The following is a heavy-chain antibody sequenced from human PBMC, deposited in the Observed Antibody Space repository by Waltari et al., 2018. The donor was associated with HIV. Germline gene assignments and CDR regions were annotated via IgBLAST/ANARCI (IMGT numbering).Heavy chain of an antibody. CDR2: IYYSGST. J-gene: IGHJ3*02. CDR1: GGSISSYY. CDR3: ARDGPYGSSWYTRGAFDI. Sequence: QVQLQESGPGLVKPSETLSLTCTVSGGSISSYYWSWIRQPPGKGLEWIGYIYYSGSTNYNPSLKSRVTISVDTSKNQFSLKLSSVTAADTAVYYCARDGPYGSSWYTRGAFDIWGQGTMVTVSS. V-gene: IGHV4-59*01. D-gene: IGHD6-13*01.